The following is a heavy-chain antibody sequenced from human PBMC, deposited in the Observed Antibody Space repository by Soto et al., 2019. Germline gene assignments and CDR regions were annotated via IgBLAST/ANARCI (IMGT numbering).Heavy chain of an antibody. CDR2: IYYSGST. V-gene: IGHV4-39*01. D-gene: IGHD5-18*01. CDR3: AGTGGYSYGDIDY. Sequence: NPSETLSLTCTVSGGSISSSSYYWGWIRQPPGKGLEWIGSIYYSGSTYYNPSLKSRVTISVDTSKNQFSLKLSSVTAADTAVYYCAGTGGYSYGDIDYWGQGTLVTVSS. J-gene: IGHJ4*02. CDR1: GGSISSSSYY.